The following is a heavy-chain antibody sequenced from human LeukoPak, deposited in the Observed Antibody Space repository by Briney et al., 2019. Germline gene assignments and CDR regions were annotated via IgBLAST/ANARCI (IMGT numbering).Heavy chain of an antibody. Sequence: GGSLRLSCAASGFTFSTCGMNWVRQAPGKGLEWVSSISGSSNYIYYADSVKGRFTISRDNAKNSLYLQMNSLRAEDTAVYYCAKVNPRPSDYFDYWGQGTLVTVSS. J-gene: IGHJ4*02. D-gene: IGHD1-14*01. CDR2: ISGSSNYI. CDR3: AKVNPRPSDYFDY. CDR1: GFTFSTCG. V-gene: IGHV3-21*01.